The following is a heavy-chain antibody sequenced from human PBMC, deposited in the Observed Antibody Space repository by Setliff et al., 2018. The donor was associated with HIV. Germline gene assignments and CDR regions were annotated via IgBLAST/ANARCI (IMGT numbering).Heavy chain of an antibody. J-gene: IGHJ4*02. CDR3: VIVSAARPFDY. CDR1: GYTLTELS. CDR2: LDPKDGKT. D-gene: IGHD6-6*01. V-gene: IGHV1-24*01. Sequence: GASVKVSCKVSGYTLTELSRHWVRQAPGKGLEWMGGLDPKDGKTMYAQKFQGRVTMTEDTSTDTAHMELRSLRSEDTAVYYCVIVSAARPFDYWGQGTLVTVSS.